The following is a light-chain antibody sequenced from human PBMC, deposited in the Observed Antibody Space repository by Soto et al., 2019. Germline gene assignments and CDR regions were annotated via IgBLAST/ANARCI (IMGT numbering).Light chain of an antibody. Sequence: DIHMTQSPSSLSASVGDRVTITCRASQAMSNYLAWYQQKPGKVPKLLIYAASSLQSGVPSRFSGSGSGTDFTLTISSLQPEDFATYYCQQANSFPYTFGQGTKLEIK. CDR2: AAS. V-gene: IGKV1-12*01. CDR1: QAMSNY. J-gene: IGKJ2*01. CDR3: QQANSFPYT.